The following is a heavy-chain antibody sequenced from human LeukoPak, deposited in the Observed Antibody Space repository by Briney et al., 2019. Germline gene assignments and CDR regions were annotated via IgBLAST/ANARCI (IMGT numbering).Heavy chain of an antibody. Sequence: ASVKVSCKASGGTFSSYAISWVRQAPGQGLGWMGGIIPIFGTANYAQKFQGRVTITADESTSTAYMELSSLRSEDTAVYYCARGRTFGGVIVSDFDYWGQGTLVTVSS. CDR2: IIPIFGTA. J-gene: IGHJ4*02. V-gene: IGHV1-69*13. CDR1: GGTFSSYA. D-gene: IGHD3-16*02. CDR3: ARGRTFGGVIVSDFDY.